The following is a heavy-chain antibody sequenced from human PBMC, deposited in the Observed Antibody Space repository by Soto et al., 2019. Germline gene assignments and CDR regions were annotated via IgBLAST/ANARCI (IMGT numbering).Heavy chain of an antibody. Sequence: ASVKVSCKASGYTFTSYGISWVRQAPGQGLEWMGWISAYNGNTNYAQKLQGRVTMTTDTSTSTAYMELRSLRSDDTAVYYCARGGLGYCSGGSCPQNWFDPWGQGTLVTVSS. V-gene: IGHV1-18*01. D-gene: IGHD2-15*01. CDR3: ARGGLGYCSGGSCPQNWFDP. J-gene: IGHJ5*02. CDR1: GYTFTSYG. CDR2: ISAYNGNT.